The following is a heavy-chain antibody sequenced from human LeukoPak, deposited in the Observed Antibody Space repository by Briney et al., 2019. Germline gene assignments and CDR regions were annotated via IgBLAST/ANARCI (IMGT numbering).Heavy chain of an antibody. J-gene: IGHJ4*02. D-gene: IGHD4-17*01. Sequence: SSETLSLTCTVSGGSINSGGYYWAWIRQHPGKGLGWIGYIYSSGNTHYNPSLKSRLTMSVDTSKNQFSLKVTSVTAADTAVYYCARVPTTVTTTAFDYWGQGTLVTVSS. V-gene: IGHV4-31*03. CDR1: GGSINSGGYY. CDR2: IYSSGNT. CDR3: ARVPTTVTTTAFDY.